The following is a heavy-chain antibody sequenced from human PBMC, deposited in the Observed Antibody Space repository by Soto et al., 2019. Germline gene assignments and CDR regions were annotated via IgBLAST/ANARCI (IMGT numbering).Heavy chain of an antibody. CDR3: ARDPCDKSGYYCEKFEP. J-gene: IGHJ5*02. V-gene: IGHV3-30-3*01. CDR2: TSYDGSSE. CDR1: GFTFSTYT. D-gene: IGHD3-22*01. Sequence: PGGSLRLSCAASGFTFSTYTMHWVRQAPGKGLEWVALTSYDGSSEYNVDSVKGRFTISRDNSKNTLYLQMNSLRPEDTAVYYCARDPCDKSGYYCEKFEPWGQGTLVTVSS.